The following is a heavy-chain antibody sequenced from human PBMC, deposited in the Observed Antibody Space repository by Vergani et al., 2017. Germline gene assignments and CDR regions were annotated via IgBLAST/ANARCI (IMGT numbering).Heavy chain of an antibody. CDR3: ASHTLRFLEWFRNIQTAVDI. CDR1: GFTFSDYY. V-gene: IGHV3-11*01. CDR2: ISSSGSTI. Sequence: QVQLVESGGGLVKPGGSLRLSCAASGFTFSDYYMSWIRQAPGKGLEWVSYISSSGSTIYYADSVKGRFTISRDNAKNSLYLQMNSLRAEDTAVYYCASHTLRFLEWFRNIQTAVDIWGQGTMVTVSS. D-gene: IGHD3-3*01. J-gene: IGHJ3*02.